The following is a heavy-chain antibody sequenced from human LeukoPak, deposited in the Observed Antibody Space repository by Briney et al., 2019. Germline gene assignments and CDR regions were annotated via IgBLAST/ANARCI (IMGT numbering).Heavy chain of an antibody. Sequence: GGSLRLSCAASGFPFSDHWMDWVRQAPGKGMEWAANINQDGRIQYYADSVRGRFIISRNNAKNSLYLQKYSLRAEDTAIYFCSRSLDYLGQGALVTVSS. CDR1: GFPFSDHW. J-gene: IGHJ4*02. CDR2: INQDGRIQ. V-gene: IGHV3-7*03. CDR3: SRSLDY.